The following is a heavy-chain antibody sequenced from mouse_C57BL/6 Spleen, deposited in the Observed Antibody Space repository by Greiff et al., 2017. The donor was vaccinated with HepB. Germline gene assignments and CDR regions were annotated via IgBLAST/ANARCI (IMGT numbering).Heavy chain of an antibody. J-gene: IGHJ4*01. Sequence: EVQRVESGGGLVQPGGSLKLSCAASGFTFSDYGMAWVRQAPRKGPEWVAFISNLAYSIYYADTVTGRFTISRENAKNTLYLEMSSLRSEDTAMYYCARHYSNYDYAMDYWGQGTSVTVSS. CDR1: GFTFSDYG. CDR2: ISNLAYSI. D-gene: IGHD2-5*01. CDR3: ARHYSNYDYAMDY. V-gene: IGHV5-15*01.